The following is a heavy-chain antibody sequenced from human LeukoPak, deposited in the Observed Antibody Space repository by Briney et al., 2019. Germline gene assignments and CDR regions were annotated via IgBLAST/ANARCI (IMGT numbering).Heavy chain of an antibody. Sequence: GGSLRLSCAASGFTFSSYWMSWVRQAPGKGLEWVANIKKDGSEKYYVDSVKGRFTISRDNAKTSLYLQMNSLRPDDTAVYYCAKSGGGDYYYYYYMDVWGKGTTVTVSS. CDR1: GFTFSSYW. CDR2: IKKDGSEK. J-gene: IGHJ6*03. CDR3: AKSGGGDYYYYYYMDV. V-gene: IGHV3-7*01. D-gene: IGHD3-16*01.